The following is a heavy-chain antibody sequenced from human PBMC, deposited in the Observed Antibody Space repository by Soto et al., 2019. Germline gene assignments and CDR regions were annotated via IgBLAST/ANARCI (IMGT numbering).Heavy chain of an antibody. CDR2: IYPRGGTT. D-gene: IGHD3-22*01. V-gene: IGHV1-46*01. CDR1: GYNFTSHY. Sequence: ASVKVSCKASGYNFTSHYMHWVRQAPGQGLESMGIIYPRGGTTIYAQKFQGRVTMTRDTSTQTLYMELSSLRSEDTARYYCARVGYSSTGKTVHYHGLDVWGQGTTDTVSS. CDR3: ARVGYSSTGKTVHYHGLDV. J-gene: IGHJ6*02.